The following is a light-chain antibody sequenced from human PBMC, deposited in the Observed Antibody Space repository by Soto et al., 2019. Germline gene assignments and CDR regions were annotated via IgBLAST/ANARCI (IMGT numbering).Light chain of an antibody. J-gene: IGKJ1*01. Sequence: DIQMTQSPSSLSASAGDRVTITCRASQGINYYLAWYQQKPGKAPNLLIYGASILQSGVPSRFSGSGSGTDFTLTISSLQPEDVATYYCQKYNSARRTFGQGTKVDIK. V-gene: IGKV1-27*01. CDR2: GAS. CDR3: QKYNSARRT. CDR1: QGINYY.